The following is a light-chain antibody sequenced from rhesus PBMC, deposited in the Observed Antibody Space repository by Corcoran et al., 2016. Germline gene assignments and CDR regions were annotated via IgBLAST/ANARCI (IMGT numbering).Light chain of an antibody. V-gene: IGKV1S14*01. J-gene: IGKJ2*01. CDR1: QDISNH. Sequence: DIQMTQSPSSLSASVGDTLTITCRASQDISNHLAWYQQHPGKAPKPLIYYASNLESGVPSRFSGSGSGTDFTCTISSLQPEDFAIYYCQQYNTYPYSFGQGTKVKIK. CDR2: YAS. CDR3: QQYNTYPYS.